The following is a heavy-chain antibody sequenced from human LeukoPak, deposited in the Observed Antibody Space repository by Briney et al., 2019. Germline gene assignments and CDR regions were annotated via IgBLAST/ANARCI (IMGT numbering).Heavy chain of an antibody. CDR1: GFTFSSYG. V-gene: IGHV3-33*01. Sequence: GRSLRLSCAASGFTFSSYGMHWVRQAPGKGLEWVAVIWYDGSNKYYADSVKGRFTISRDNSKNTLYLQMNSLRAEDTAVYYCARASPPSIAARPSADMDVWGKGTTVTVSS. CDR2: IWYDGSNK. J-gene: IGHJ6*03. D-gene: IGHD6-6*01. CDR3: ARASPPSIAARPSADMDV.